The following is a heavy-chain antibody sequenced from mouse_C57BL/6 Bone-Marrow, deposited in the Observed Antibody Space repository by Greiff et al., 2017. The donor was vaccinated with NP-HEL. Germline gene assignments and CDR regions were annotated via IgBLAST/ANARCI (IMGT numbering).Heavy chain of an antibody. J-gene: IGHJ2*01. D-gene: IGHD2-3*01. CDR2: IYPRSGNT. V-gene: IGHV1-81*01. CDR3: ARGGLLDY. Sequence: QVQLQQSGAELARPGASVKLSCKASGYTFTSYGISWVKQRTGQGLEWIGEIYPRSGNTYYNEKLKGKATLTADKSSSTPYLDLRYLTSEDSSVYFCARGGLLDYWGQGTTLTVSS. CDR1: GYTFTSYG.